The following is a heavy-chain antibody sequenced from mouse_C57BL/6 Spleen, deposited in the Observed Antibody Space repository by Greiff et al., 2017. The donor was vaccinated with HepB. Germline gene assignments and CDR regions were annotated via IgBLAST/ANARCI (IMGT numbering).Heavy chain of an antibody. J-gene: IGHJ1*03. CDR2: IDPNSGGT. V-gene: IGHV1-72*01. CDR3: AYYYYVSSPHWYFDV. CDR1: GYTFTSYW. Sequence: VQLQQPGAELVKPGASVKLSCKASGYTFTSYWMHWVKQRPGRGLEWIGRIDPNSGGTKYNEKFKSKATLTVDKPSSTAYMQLSSLTSEDSAVYYCAYYYYVSSPHWYFDVWGTGTTVTVSS. D-gene: IGHD1-1*01.